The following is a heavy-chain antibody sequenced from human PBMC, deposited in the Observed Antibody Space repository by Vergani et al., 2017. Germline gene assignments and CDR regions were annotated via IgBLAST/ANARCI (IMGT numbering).Heavy chain of an antibody. CDR3: ASDSITMVRGVRSHDFDY. CDR1: GYTFTGYY. D-gene: IGHD3-10*01. CDR2: INPNSGGT. Sequence: QVQLVQSGAEVKKPGASVKVSCKASGYTFTGYYMHWVRQAPGKGLEWMGWINPNSGGTNYAQKFQGRVTMTRDTSISTAYMGLSRLRSDDTAVYYCASDSITMVRGVRSHDFDYWGQGTLVTVSS. V-gene: IGHV1-2*02. J-gene: IGHJ4*02.